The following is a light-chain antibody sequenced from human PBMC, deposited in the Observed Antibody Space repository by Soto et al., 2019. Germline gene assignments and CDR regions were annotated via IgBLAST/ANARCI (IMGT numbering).Light chain of an antibody. CDR3: QQYNSYPWT. CDR1: QSISSW. V-gene: IGKV1-5*03. Sequence: DIQMTQSPSTLSASVGDRVTITCRASQSISSWLAWYQQKPGKAPKLLIYKASILESGVPSSFSGSGSGTEFTLTISSLQPDDFATYYCQQYNSYPWTFGQGTKVEIK. J-gene: IGKJ1*01. CDR2: KAS.